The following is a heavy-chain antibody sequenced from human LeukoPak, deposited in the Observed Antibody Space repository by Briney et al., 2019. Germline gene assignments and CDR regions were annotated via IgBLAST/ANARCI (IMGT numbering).Heavy chain of an antibody. J-gene: IGHJ4*02. V-gene: IGHV4-59*08. CDR1: GGSISDYY. D-gene: IGHD6-19*01. CDR2: MDYSGST. CDR3: ARRKRGSGGPFDY. Sequence: KASETLSLTCTVSGGSISDYYWTWIRQSPGTGLEWIGYMDYSGSTAYNPSLKSRVTISIGTSKKQFSLELSSVTAADTAIYFCARRKRGSGGPFDYWGQGTLVTVSS.